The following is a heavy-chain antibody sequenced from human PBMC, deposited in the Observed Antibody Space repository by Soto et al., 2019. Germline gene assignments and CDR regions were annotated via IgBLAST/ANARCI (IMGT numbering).Heavy chain of an antibody. D-gene: IGHD6-19*01. CDR1: GFTFSSYG. V-gene: IGHV3-30*18. CDR2: ISYDGSNK. Sequence: GGSLRLSCAASGFTFSSYGMHWVRQAPGKGLEWVAVISYDGSNKYYADSVKGRFTISRDNSKNTLYLQMNSLRAEDTAVYYCAKDDRVLGRLEGSSGWWQLANYYYYGMDVWGQGTTVTVSS. CDR3: AKDDRVLGRLEGSSGWWQLANYYYYGMDV. J-gene: IGHJ6*02.